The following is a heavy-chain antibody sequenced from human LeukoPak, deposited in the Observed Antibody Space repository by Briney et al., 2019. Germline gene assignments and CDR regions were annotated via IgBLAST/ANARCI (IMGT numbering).Heavy chain of an antibody. Sequence: GGSLRLSCVASGFPFSSYAMSWVRQAPGKGLEWVSAISGSGGSTYYADSVKGRFTISRDNSKNTLYLQMNSLRAEDTAVYYCAKDHRYVVPAVLVDYWGQGTLVTVSS. J-gene: IGHJ4*02. CDR3: AKDHRYVVPAVLVDY. V-gene: IGHV3-23*01. CDR1: GFPFSSYA. CDR2: ISGSGGST. D-gene: IGHD2-2*01.